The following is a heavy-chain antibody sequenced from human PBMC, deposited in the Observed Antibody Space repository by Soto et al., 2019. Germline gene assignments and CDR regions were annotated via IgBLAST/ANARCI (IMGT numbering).Heavy chain of an antibody. CDR3: ARPGYCISTSGYEGGFDY. CDR2: IYWDDDK. D-gene: IGHD2-2*01. CDR1: GFSLSTSGVG. Sequence: QITLKESGPTLVKPTQTLTLTCTFSGFSLSTSGVGVGWIRQPPGKALEWLALIYWDDDKRYSPSLKSRLTLTHDTSENREVLTVTNMDPADTSAYNCARPGYCISTSGYEGGFDYWGQGTLVTVSS. J-gene: IGHJ4*02. V-gene: IGHV2-5*02.